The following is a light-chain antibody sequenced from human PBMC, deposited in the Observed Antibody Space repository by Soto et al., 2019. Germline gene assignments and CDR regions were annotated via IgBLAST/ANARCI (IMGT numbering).Light chain of an antibody. CDR3: SSYSSSSTQVV. Sequence: QSALTQPASVSGSPGQSITISCTGTSSDVGGYNYVSWYQHHPGKAPELMIYDVSNRPSGVSNRFSGSKSGNTASLTISGLQAEDEADYYCSSYSSSSTQVVFGGGTKLTVL. CDR2: DVS. CDR1: SSDVGGYNY. J-gene: IGLJ2*01. V-gene: IGLV2-14*03.